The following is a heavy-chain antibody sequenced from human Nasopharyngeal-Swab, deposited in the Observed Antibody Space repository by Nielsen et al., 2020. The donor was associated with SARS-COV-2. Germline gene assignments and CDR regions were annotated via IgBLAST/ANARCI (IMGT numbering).Heavy chain of an antibody. J-gene: IGHJ4*02. CDR3: RNGGPSGLDY. CDR1: GFTFSSYA. CDR2: ISGSGGST. Sequence: GESLKISCAASGFTFSSYAMSWVRQAPGKGLEWVSAISGSGGSTYYADSVKGRFTISRDNSKNTLYLQMNSLRAEDTAVYCCRNGGPSGLDYWGQGTLVTVSS. D-gene: IGHD7-27*01. V-gene: IGHV3-23*01.